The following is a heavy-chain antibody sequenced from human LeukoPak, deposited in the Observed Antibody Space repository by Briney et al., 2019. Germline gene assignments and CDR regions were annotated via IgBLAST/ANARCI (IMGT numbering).Heavy chain of an antibody. Sequence: SETLSLTCAVSGGSISSSNWWSGVRRPPGKGLEWIGEIYHSGSTNYNPSLKSRVTISVDKSKNQFSLKLSSVTAADTAVYYCARRFPSGSFDYWGQGTLVTVSS. D-gene: IGHD3-10*01. CDR1: GGSISSSNW. J-gene: IGHJ4*02. CDR3: ARRFPSGSFDY. V-gene: IGHV4-4*02. CDR2: IYHSGST.